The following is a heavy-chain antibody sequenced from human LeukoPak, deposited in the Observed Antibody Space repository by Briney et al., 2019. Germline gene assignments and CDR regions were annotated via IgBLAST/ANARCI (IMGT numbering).Heavy chain of an antibody. V-gene: IGHV5-51*01. CDR3: ARNYVEYQLPSSFDY. CDR1: GYSFTSYW. Sequence: GGSLKISCKGSGYSFTSYWIGWVRQMPGKGLEWMGIIYPGDSDTRYSPSFQGQVTISADKSISTAYLQWSSLKASDTAMYYCARNYVEYQLPSSFDYWGQGTLVTVSS. D-gene: IGHD2-2*01. J-gene: IGHJ4*02. CDR2: IYPGDSDT.